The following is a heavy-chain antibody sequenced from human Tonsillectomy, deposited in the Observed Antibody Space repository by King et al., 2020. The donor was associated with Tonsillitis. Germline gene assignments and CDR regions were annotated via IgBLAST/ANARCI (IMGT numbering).Heavy chain of an antibody. D-gene: IGHD1-26*01. CDR1: GGTFSSYA. V-gene: IGHV1-69*12. CDR2: IIPIFGTA. J-gene: IGHJ5*02. CDR3: ARRLEVYSGSYNWFDP. Sequence: QLVQSGAEVKKPGSSVKVSCKASGGTFSSYAISWVRQAPGQGLEWMGGIIPIFGTANYAQKFQGRVTITADEATSTAYMELSSLRSEDTAVYYCARRLEVYSGSYNWFDPWGQGTLVTVSS.